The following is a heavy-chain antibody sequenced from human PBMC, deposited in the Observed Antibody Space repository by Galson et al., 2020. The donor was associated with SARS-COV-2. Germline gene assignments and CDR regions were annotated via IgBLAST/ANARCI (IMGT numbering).Heavy chain of an antibody. CDR1: GGTFSSYA. CDR3: ARDPGDYYGSGSYYMN. CDR2: IIPIFGTA. D-gene: IGHD3-10*01. Sequence: SVKVSCKASGGTFSSYAISWVRQAPGQGLEWMGGIIPIFGTANYAQKFQARVTITADESTSTAYMELSSLRSEDTAVYYCARDPGDYYGSGSYYMNWGQGTLVTVSS. J-gene: IGHJ4*02. V-gene: IGHV1-69*13.